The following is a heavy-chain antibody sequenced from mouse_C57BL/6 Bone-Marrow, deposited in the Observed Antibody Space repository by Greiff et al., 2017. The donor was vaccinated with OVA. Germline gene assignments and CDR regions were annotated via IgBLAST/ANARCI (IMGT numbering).Heavy chain of an antibody. D-gene: IGHD1-1*01. CDR3: TTYGSSYEDY. CDR1: GFNIKDDY. CDR2: IDPENGDT. V-gene: IGHV14-4*01. J-gene: IGHJ4*01. Sequence: VQLQQSGAELVRPGASVKLSCTASGFNIKDDYMHWVKQRPEQGLEWIGWIDPENGDTEYAPKFQGKATITADTSSNTAYLQLSSLTSEDTAVYYCTTYGSSYEDYWGQGTSVTVSS.